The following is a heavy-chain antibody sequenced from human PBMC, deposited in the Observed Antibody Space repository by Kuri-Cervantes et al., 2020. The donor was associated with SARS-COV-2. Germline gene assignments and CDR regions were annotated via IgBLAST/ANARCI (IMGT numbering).Heavy chain of an antibody. V-gene: IGHV3-23*01. J-gene: IGHJ4*02. CDR3: AKDLGGSGWHPVDY. CDR1: GFTFSGYA. CDR2: ISGSGGST. Sequence: GESLKISCAASGFTFSGYAMSWVRQAPGKGLEWVSAISGSGGSTYYADSVKGRFTISRDNSKNTLYLQMNSLRAEDTAVYYCAKDLGGSGWHPVDYWGQGTLVTVSS. D-gene: IGHD6-19*01.